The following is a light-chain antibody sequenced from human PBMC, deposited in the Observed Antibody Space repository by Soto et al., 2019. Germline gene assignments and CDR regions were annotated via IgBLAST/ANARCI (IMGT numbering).Light chain of an antibody. CDR1: QTISSW. V-gene: IGKV1-5*03. CDR2: KAS. Sequence: DIQMTQSPSTLSGSVGDRVTITCLASQTISSWLAWYQQKPGKAPKLLIYKASTLKSGVPSRFSGSGSGTEFTLTISSLQPEDFATYYCQQLNSYPRTFGQGTKVDIK. J-gene: IGKJ1*01. CDR3: QQLNSYPRT.